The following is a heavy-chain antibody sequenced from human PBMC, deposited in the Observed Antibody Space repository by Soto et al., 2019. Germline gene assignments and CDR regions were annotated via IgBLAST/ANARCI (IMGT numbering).Heavy chain of an antibody. CDR2: INRDGSEN. CDR1: GFTFRDFW. J-gene: IGHJ4*02. Sequence: PGGSLRRSYAASGFTFRDFWMRWVRQAPGKRLEWVANINRDGSENYYVDYVQGRFTISRDNAKSSLSLQMISLSAEDTAVYYCPTDPPGWGQGTLVTVSS. V-gene: IGHV3-7*01. CDR3: PTDPPG.